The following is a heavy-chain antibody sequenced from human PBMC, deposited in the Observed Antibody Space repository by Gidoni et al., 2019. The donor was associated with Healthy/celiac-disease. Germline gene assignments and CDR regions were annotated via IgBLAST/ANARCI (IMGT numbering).Heavy chain of an antibody. D-gene: IGHD2-21*02. CDR2: IFHSGST. V-gene: IGHV4-30-2*01. CDR3: ARDSGDYVNWYFDL. J-gene: IGHJ2*01. CDR1: GGSISSGGYS. Sequence: QLQLQESGSGLVKPSQTLSLTCAVPGGSISSGGYSWSWIRQPPGKGLEWIGYIFHSGSTYYNPSLKSRVTISVDRSKNQFSLKLSSVTAADTAVYYCARDSGDYVNWYFDLWGRGTLVTVSS.